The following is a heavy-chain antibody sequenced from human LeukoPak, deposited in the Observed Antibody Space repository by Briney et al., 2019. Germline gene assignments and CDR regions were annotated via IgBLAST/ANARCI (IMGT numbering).Heavy chain of an antibody. CDR3: ARDTIAAVGHFYYYGMDV. Sequence: GGSLRLSCAASGFTFSSYWMNWVRQAPGEGLVWVSRINSDGSSSSYADSVKGRFTISRDNAKNTLYLQMNSLRVEDTAVYYCARDTIAAVGHFYYYGMDVWGQGTTVTVS. CDR2: INSDGSSS. D-gene: IGHD6-6*01. V-gene: IGHV3-74*01. CDR1: GFTFSSYW. J-gene: IGHJ6*02.